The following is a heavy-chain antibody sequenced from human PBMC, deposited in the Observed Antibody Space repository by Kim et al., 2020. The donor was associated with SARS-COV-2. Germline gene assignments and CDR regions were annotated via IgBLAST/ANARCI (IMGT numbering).Heavy chain of an antibody. CDR1: GFTFSSYS. Sequence: GGSLRLSCAASGFTFSSYSMNWVRQAPGKGLEWVSSISSSSSYIYYADSVKGRFTISRDNAKNSLYLQMNSLRAEDTAVYYCARGPPEWELTVGCFDYWGQGTLVTVSS. J-gene: IGHJ4*02. D-gene: IGHD1-26*01. CDR3: ARGPPEWELTVGCFDY. V-gene: IGHV3-21*01. CDR2: ISSSSSYI.